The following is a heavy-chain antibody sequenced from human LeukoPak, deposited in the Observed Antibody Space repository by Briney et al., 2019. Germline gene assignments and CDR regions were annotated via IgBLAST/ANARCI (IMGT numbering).Heavy chain of an antibody. V-gene: IGHV4-61*02. Sequence: SQTLSLTCTVSGGSISSGSYYWSWIRQPAGKGLEWIGRIYTSGSTNYNPSLKSRVTISVDTSKNQFSLKLSSVTAADTAVYYSAREYCSSTSCYQYFQHWGQGTLVTVSS. J-gene: IGHJ1*01. D-gene: IGHD2-2*01. CDR1: GGSISSGSYY. CDR3: AREYCSSTSCYQYFQH. CDR2: IYTSGST.